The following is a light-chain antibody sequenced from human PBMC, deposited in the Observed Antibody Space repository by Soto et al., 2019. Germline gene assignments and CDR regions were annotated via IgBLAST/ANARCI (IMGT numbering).Light chain of an antibody. V-gene: IGKV2-28*01. CDR2: LGS. CDR1: QSLLHSNGYNY. Sequence: DIVMTQSPLSLPVTPGEPAPISCRSSQSLLHSNGYNYLDWYLQKPGQSPQLLIYLGSNRASGVPDRFSGSGSGTDFTLKISRVDAEDVGVYYCMQALQTLLFGPGTKVVIK. J-gene: IGKJ3*01. CDR3: MQALQTLL.